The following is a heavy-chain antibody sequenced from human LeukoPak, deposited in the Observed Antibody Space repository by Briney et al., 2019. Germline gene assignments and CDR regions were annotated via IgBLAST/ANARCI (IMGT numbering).Heavy chain of an antibody. D-gene: IGHD3-10*01. Sequence: QPGGSPRLSCAASGFTFSSYAMHWVRQAPGKGLEWVAVISYDGSNKYYADSVKGRFTISRDNSKNTLYLQMNSLRAEDTAVYYCARDLKLYGSGDLDYWGQGTLVTVSS. J-gene: IGHJ4*02. V-gene: IGHV3-30*04. CDR2: ISYDGSNK. CDR1: GFTFSSYA. CDR3: ARDLKLYGSGDLDY.